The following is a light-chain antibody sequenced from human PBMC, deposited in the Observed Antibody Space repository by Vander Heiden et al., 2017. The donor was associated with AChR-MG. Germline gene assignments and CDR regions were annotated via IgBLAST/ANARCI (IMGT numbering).Light chain of an antibody. V-gene: IGLV2-23*02. CDR3: CSYGGPSTLL. CDR2: GVT. Sequence: QSALTQPDSVSGSPGQSITISCTGSSSLVSWYQHLSGKAPKLLIYGVTKRPSGVSTRFSGSSSGDTASLTISGLQAEDAADYYCCSYGGPSTLLCGGGTKLTVL. CDR1: SSSL. J-gene: IGLJ3*02.